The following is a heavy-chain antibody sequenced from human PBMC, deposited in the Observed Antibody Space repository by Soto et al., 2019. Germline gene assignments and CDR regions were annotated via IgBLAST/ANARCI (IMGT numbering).Heavy chain of an antibody. D-gene: IGHD3-3*01. CDR1: GYTFTSYY. V-gene: IGHV1-46*01. CDR3: ARGSEPRYYDFWSGPPSNYGMDV. CDR2: INPSGGST. Sequence: ASVKVSCKASGYTFTSYYMHWVRQAPGQGLEWMGIINPSGGSTSYAQKFQGRVTMTRDTSTSTVYMELSSLRSEDTAVYYCARGSEPRYYDFWSGPPSNYGMDVWGQGTTVTVSS. J-gene: IGHJ6*02.